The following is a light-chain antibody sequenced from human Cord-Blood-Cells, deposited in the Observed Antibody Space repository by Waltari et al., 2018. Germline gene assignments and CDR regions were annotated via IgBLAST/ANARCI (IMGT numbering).Light chain of an antibody. CDR3: NSRDSSGNHLV. CDR2: GKN. J-gene: IGLJ3*02. V-gene: IGLV3-19*01. CDR1: SLRSYY. Sequence: SSELTQDAVVSVALGQTVRIKCQGDSLRSYYASRYQQKPGQAPVLVIYGKNNRPSGIPDRFSGSSSGNTSSLTITGAQAEDEADYYCNSRDSSGNHLVFGGGTKLTVL.